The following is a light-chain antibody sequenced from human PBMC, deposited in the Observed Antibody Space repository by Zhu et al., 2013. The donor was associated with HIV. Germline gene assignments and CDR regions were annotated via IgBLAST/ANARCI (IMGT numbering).Light chain of an antibody. CDR3: LQHNTYPRT. J-gene: IGKJ1*01. Sequence: IQMTQSPSSLSASVGDRVTITCRATESLGNRLAWYQHKPGKAPKLLIYAASSLQSGVPSRFSGSGSGTEFTLTISNLQPEDVATYYCLQHNTYPRTFGQGTKVETK. V-gene: IGKV1-17*02. CDR2: AAS. CDR1: ESLGNR.